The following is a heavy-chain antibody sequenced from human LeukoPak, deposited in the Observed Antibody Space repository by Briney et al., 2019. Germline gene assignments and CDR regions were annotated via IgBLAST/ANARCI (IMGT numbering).Heavy chain of an antibody. CDR1: GFTFRSYS. CDR3: ARGTNVDIGY. J-gene: IGHJ4*02. V-gene: IGHV3-48*02. CDR2: ISGSSTTI. D-gene: IGHD5-12*01. Sequence: GGSLRLSCAASGFTFRSYSMNWVRQAPGKGLEWASYISGSSTTIYYADSVKGRFTISRENANNSLYLQMNSLRDEDTAVYYCARGTNVDIGYWGQGTLVTVSS.